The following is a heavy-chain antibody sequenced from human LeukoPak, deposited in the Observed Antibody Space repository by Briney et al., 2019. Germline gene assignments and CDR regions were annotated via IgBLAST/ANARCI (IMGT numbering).Heavy chain of an antibody. D-gene: IGHD1-26*01. CDR3: ARLDGFLNSGSYSYYFDY. CDR1: GYTFTSYG. V-gene: IGHV1-18*01. CDR2: ISAYNGNT. J-gene: IGHJ4*02. Sequence: ASVKVSCKASGYTFTSYGISWVRQAPGQGLEWMGWISAYNGNTNYAQKLQGRVTMTTDTSTSTAYMELRSLRSDDTAVYYCARLDGFLNSGSYSYYFDYWGQGTLVTVSS.